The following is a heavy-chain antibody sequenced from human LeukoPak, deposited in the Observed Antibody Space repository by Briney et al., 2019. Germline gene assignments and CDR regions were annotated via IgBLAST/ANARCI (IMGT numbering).Heavy chain of an antibody. CDR1: GGSFSGYY. V-gene: IGHV4-34*01. CDR3: AREEGYYYDSSGYYYVY. D-gene: IGHD3-22*01. CDR2: INHSGST. J-gene: IGHJ4*02. Sequence: SETLSLTCAVYGGSFSGYYWSWIRQPPGKGLEWIGEINHSGSTNYNPSLKSRVTISVDTSKNQFSLKLSSVTAADTAVYYCAREEGYYYDSSGYYYVYWGQGTLVTASS.